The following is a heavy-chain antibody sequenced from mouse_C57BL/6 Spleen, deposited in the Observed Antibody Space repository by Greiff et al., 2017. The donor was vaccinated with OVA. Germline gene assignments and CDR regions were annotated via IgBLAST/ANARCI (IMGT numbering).Heavy chain of an antibody. Sequence: EVQVVESGGGLVKPGGSLKLSCAASGFTFSDYGMHWVRQAPEKGLEWVAYISSGSSTIYYADTVKGRFTISRDNAKNTLFLQRTDLRSEDTAMYYRATYNRCYGFDYWGQGTTLTVSS. D-gene: IGHD2-14*01. V-gene: IGHV5-17*01. CDR3: ATYNRCYGFDY. CDR1: GFTFSDYG. J-gene: IGHJ2*01. CDR2: ISSGSSTI.